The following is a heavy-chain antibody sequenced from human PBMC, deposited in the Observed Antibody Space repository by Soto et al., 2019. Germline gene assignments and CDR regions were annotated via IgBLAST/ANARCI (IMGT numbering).Heavy chain of an antibody. Sequence: SETLSLTCAVSGGSISSSNWWSWVRQPPGKGLEWIGEIYHSGSTNYNPSLKSRVTISVDKSKNQFSLKLSSVTAADTAVYYCARGSDRYSSSWYGGVLDYWGQGTLVTVSS. CDR1: GGSISSSNW. D-gene: IGHD6-13*01. J-gene: IGHJ4*02. V-gene: IGHV4-4*02. CDR2: IYHSGST. CDR3: ARGSDRYSSSWYGGVLDY.